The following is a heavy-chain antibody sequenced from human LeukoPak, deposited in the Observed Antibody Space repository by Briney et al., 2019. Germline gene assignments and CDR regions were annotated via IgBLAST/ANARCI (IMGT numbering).Heavy chain of an antibody. Sequence: GGSLRLSCAASGFTFSSYSMNWVRQAPGKGLEWVSYISSSSSTIYYADSVKGRFTISRDNAKNSLYLQMNSLRAEDTAVYYCAKDVTRVGATAYYFDYWGQGTLVTVSS. CDR3: AKDVTRVGATAYYFDY. D-gene: IGHD1-26*01. CDR2: ISSSSSTI. V-gene: IGHV3-48*04. CDR1: GFTFSSYS. J-gene: IGHJ4*02.